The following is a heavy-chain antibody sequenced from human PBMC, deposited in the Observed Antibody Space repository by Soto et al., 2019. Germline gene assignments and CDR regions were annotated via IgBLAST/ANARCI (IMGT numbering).Heavy chain of an antibody. V-gene: IGHV5-51*01. CDR3: VRSGTSSGRFSDY. Sequence: GESLKISCKGSGYTFTSYWIGWVRQMPGEGLEWMGVIYPSDSDIRYSPSFQGKVTISADKSITTAYLQWSSLKAADTAMYYCVRSGTSSGRFSDYWGQGTLVTVS. CDR2: IYPSDSDI. CDR1: GYTFTSYW. J-gene: IGHJ4*02. D-gene: IGHD2-15*01.